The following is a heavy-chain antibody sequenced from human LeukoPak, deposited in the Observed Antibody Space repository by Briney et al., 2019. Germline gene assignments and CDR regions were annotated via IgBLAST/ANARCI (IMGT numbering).Heavy chain of an antibody. Sequence: GGSLRLSRAASGFTFNSYALSWVRQAPGKGLEWVSLITASGGNTYYAGSVEGRFTISRDSSTNTLYLKMNSLRAEDTAVYYCARPSSGSWFVFDNWGQGTLVTVSS. CDR1: GFTFNSYA. V-gene: IGHV3-23*01. J-gene: IGHJ4*02. D-gene: IGHD6-13*01. CDR2: ITASGGNT. CDR3: ARPSSGSWFVFDN.